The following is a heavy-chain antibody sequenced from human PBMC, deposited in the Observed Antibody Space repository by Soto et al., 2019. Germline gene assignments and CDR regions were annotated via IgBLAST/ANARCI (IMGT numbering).Heavy chain of an antibody. D-gene: IGHD3-22*01. V-gene: IGHV3-74*01. Sequence: EVQLMESGGGLVQPGGSLRLSCAASGFTFSSYWMHCVRQVPGKGLVWVSRISGDGSSTTYADSVKGRFIISRDNAKNTLYLHMNSLRAEDTAVYYCTRPRYDGSGTPFDHWGQGTLVTVSS. CDR3: TRPRYDGSGTPFDH. CDR1: GFTFSSYW. J-gene: IGHJ4*02. CDR2: ISGDGSST.